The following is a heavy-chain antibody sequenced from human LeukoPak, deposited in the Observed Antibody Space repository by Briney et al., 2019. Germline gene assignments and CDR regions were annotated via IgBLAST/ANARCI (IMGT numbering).Heavy chain of an antibody. CDR3: AKDCLVRTQLWLRNYFDY. V-gene: IGHV3-64*01. D-gene: IGHD5-18*01. CDR1: GFIFNSYA. CDR2: ITSNGGST. Sequence: GGSLRLSCAASGFIFNSYAMHWVRQAPGRGLEYVSAITSNGGSTFYANSVKGRFTISRDNSKNTLYLQMGSLRAEDMAVYYCAKDCLVRTQLWLRNYFDYWGQGTLVTVSS. J-gene: IGHJ4*02.